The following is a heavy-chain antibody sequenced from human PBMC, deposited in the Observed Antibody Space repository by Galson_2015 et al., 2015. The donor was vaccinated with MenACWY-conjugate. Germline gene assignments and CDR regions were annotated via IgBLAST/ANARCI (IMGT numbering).Heavy chain of an antibody. V-gene: IGHV5-51*01. CDR1: GYSFTNYW. CDR3: ARHPPGGRGMDV. J-gene: IGHJ6*02. Sequence: QSGAEVKKPGESLTISCTGSGYSFTNYWIAWVRQMPGKGLEWVGLIDPVNSNIRYSPSFQGQVTISTDESISTAYLQWSSLKASDTAMYYCARHPPGGRGMDVWGRGTTVTVSS. D-gene: IGHD1-26*01. CDR2: IDPVNSNI.